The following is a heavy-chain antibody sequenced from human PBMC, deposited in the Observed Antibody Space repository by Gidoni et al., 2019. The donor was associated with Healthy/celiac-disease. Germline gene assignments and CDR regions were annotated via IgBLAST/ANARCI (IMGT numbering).Heavy chain of an antibody. D-gene: IGHD3-3*01. CDR3: AREEVFGVVTPDWFAY. CDR2: LNSDGSST. J-gene: IGHJ4*02. CDR1: GFNFSSYW. Sequence: EVQLVESGGGLVQPGGSLRLSWAASGFNFSSYWMHWVRQAPGKGLVWVSRLNSDGSSTSYADSVKGRFTISRDNAKNTLYLQMNSLRAEDTAVYYCAREEVFGVVTPDWFAYWGQGTLVTVSS. V-gene: IGHV3-74*01.